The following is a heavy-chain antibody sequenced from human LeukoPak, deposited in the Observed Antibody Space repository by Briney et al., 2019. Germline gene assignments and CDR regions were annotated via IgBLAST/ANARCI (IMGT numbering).Heavy chain of an antibody. CDR3: ARQYDILTGYLNVGY. V-gene: IGHV1-2*07. J-gene: IGHJ4*02. CDR2: INPKNGGA. CDR1: GYTFIGHY. Sequence: ASVKVSCKTSGYTFIGHYIHWVRQAPGQGLEWMGWINPKNGGANYAPRFRGRVTMTRDRSTSTVYMELTRLTSDDTAVYYCARQYDILTGYLNVGYWGQGTLVTVSS. D-gene: IGHD3-9*01.